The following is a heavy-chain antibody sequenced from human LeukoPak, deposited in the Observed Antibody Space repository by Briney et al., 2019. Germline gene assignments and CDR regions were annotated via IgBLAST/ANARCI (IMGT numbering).Heavy chain of an antibody. CDR1: GYTFTGYY. J-gene: IGHJ4*02. V-gene: IGHV1-2*06. Sequence: ASVKVSCKASGYTFTGYYMHWVRQAPGQGLEWMGRINPNSGGTNYAQKFQGRVTMTRDTSISTAYMELSRLRSDDTAVYYCARSRGREAYFDYWGQGTLVTVSS. CDR2: INPNSGGT. CDR3: ARSRGREAYFDY.